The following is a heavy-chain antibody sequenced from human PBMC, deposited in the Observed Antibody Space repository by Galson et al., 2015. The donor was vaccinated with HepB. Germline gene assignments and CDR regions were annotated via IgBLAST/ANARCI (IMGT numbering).Heavy chain of an antibody. Sequence: SVKVSCKASGYTFTSYGISWVRQAPGQGRLEWMGGITPIFATANYAQKFQGRVTITADESTSTAYMQLSSLRSEDTALYYCARQYDTSGYYAYWGQGTLVTVSS. J-gene: IGHJ4*02. CDR3: ARQYDTSGYYAY. CDR2: ITPIFATA. V-gene: IGHV1-69*13. CDR1: GYTFTSYG. D-gene: IGHD3-22*01.